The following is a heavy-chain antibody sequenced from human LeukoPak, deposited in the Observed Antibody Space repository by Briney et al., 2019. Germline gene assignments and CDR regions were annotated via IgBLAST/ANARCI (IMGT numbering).Heavy chain of an antibody. V-gene: IGHV3-23*01. CDR1: GFTFSNYA. Sequence: TGGSLRLSCTASGFTFSNYAMNWVRQAPGKGLEWVSGISGSGSLTYYADSVKGRFTISRDNSKTTLYLQMNSLRVEDTAGYYCAENSHDVLPGYYWLIDYWGQGALVTVSS. CDR2: ISGSGSLT. D-gene: IGHD3-9*01. CDR3: AENSHDVLPGYYWLIDY. J-gene: IGHJ4*02.